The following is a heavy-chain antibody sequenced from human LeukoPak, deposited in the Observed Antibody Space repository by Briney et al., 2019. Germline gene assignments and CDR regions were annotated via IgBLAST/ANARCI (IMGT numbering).Heavy chain of an antibody. J-gene: IGHJ6*03. V-gene: IGHV4-59*01. CDR3: ARSSLSGFNYYYYYMDV. CDR1: GGSISSYY. D-gene: IGHD3-3*01. Sequence: SETLSLTCTVSGGSISSYYWSWIRQPPGKGLEWIGYIYYSGSTNYNPSLKSRVTISVDTSKNQFSLKLSSVTAADTAVYYCARSSLSGFNYYYYYMDVWGKGTTVTVSS. CDR2: IYYSGST.